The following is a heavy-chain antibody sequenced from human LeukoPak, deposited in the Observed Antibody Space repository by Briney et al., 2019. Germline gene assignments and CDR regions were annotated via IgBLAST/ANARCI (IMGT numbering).Heavy chain of an antibody. CDR2: ISSGSSYI. D-gene: IGHD4-23*01. V-gene: IGHV3-21*01. CDR1: GFTFSSYS. J-gene: IGHJ6*03. CDR3: ARDRAVGLYYYYYMDV. Sequence: GGSLRLSCAASGFTFSSYSMNWVRQAPGKGLEWVSSISSGSSYIYYADSVKGRFTISRDNAKNSLYLQMNSLRAEDTAVYYCARDRAVGLYYYYYMDVWGKGTTVTVSS.